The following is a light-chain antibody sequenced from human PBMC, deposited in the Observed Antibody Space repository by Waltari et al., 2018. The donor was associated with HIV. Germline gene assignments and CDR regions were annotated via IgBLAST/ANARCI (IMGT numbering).Light chain of an antibody. J-gene: IGKJ4*01. Sequence: DIQMTQSPSSLSASVGDRVTITCRAIPVVRQYVAWYHQRPGEAPKVVLYGATILQAGVEPRFSASGSGTDFSLTISSLRAEDLGIYYCQTYNGPPFAFGGGTKV. CDR1: PVVRQY. CDR3: QTYNGPPFA. CDR2: GAT. V-gene: IGKV1-27*01.